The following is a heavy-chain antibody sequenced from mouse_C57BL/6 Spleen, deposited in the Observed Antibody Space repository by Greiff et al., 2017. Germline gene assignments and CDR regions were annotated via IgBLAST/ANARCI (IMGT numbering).Heavy chain of an antibody. CDR3: ARDPLSWDPYFDY. CDR2: INPSNGGT. CDR1: GYTFTSYW. J-gene: IGHJ2*01. D-gene: IGHD4-1*01. Sequence: QVQLQQPGTELVKPGASVKLSCKASGYTFTSYWMHWVKQRPGQGLEWIGNINPSNGGTNYNEKFKSKTTLTVDKSSSTAYMQLSSLTSEDSAVYYCARDPLSWDPYFDYWGQGTTLTVSS. V-gene: IGHV1-53*01.